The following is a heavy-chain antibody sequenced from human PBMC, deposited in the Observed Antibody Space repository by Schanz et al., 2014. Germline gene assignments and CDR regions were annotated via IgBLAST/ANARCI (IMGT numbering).Heavy chain of an antibody. J-gene: IGHJ3*02. D-gene: IGHD3-3*01. V-gene: IGHV1-18*01. Sequence: QVQLVQSGAEVKKPGASVKVSCKASGGTFSSYTINWVRQAPGQGRELMGWINAHTGNTQYAQKFQGRVNMTRDTVTTTVHLELSSLRSDDTAMYYCVTEKRMESGTWAKAFDIWGQGTWVTVSS. CDR1: GGTFSSYT. CDR2: INAHTGNT. CDR3: VTEKRMESGTWAKAFDI.